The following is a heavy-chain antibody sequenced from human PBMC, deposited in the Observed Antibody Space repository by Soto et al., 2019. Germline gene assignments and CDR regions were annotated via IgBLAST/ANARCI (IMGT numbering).Heavy chain of an antibody. D-gene: IGHD5-12*01. CDR2: FFIGGNT. Sequence: SETLSLTCTVSGGSISSSTYYWGWMRQPPGKGLEWIASFFIGGNTYYNPSLKSRVTISVDRSKNQFSLKLSSVTAADTAVYYCASNRGGYSGFDYYNWGQGTLVTVSS. J-gene: IGHJ4*02. V-gene: IGHV4-39*07. CDR1: GGSISSSTYY. CDR3: ASNRGGYSGFDYYN.